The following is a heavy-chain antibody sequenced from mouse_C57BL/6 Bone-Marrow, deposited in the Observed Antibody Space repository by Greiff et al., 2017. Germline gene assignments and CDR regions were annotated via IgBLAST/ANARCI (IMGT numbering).Heavy chain of an antibody. CDR3: TTGYYGSSYSY. V-gene: IGHV14-4*01. J-gene: IGHJ2*01. CDR2: IDPENGDT. D-gene: IGHD1-1*01. Sequence: EVQLQQSGAELVRPGASVKLSCTASGFNIKDDYMHWVKQRPEQGLEWIGWIDPENGDTEYASKFQGKATITADTSSNTAYLQLSSLTSEDTAVYYCTTGYYGSSYSYWGQGTTLTGSS. CDR1: GFNIKDDY.